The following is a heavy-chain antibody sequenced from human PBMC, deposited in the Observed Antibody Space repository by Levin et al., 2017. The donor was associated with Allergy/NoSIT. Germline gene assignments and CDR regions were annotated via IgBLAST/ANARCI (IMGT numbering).Heavy chain of an antibody. CDR1: GFTFSSYA. V-gene: IGHV3-30*04. Sequence: GGSLRLSCAASGFTFSSYAMHWVRQAPGKGLEWVAVISYDGSNKYYADSVKGRFTISRDNSKNTLYLQMNSLRAEDTAVYYCAGGRDIVVVPAPLDYWGQGTLVTVSS. J-gene: IGHJ4*02. CDR3: AGGRDIVVVPAPLDY. CDR2: ISYDGSNK. D-gene: IGHD2-2*01.